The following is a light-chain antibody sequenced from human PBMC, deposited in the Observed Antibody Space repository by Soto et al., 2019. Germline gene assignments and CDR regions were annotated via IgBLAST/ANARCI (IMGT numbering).Light chain of an antibody. CDR1: SSDVGGYNY. J-gene: IGLJ2*01. V-gene: IGLV2-14*01. Sequence: QSALTQPASGSRSPGQSITISCTGTSSDVGGYNYVSWYQQHPGKAPKLMIYEVSNRPSGVSNRFSGSKSGNTASLTISGLQAEDEAHYYCSSYTSSSTGVVFGGGTKLTLL. CDR3: SSYTSSSTGVV. CDR2: EVS.